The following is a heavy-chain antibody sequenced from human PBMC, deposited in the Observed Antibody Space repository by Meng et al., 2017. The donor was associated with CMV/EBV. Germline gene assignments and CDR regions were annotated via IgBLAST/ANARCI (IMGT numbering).Heavy chain of an antibody. D-gene: IGHD1-26*01. V-gene: IGHV1-69*12. J-gene: IGHJ4*02. CDR2: IIPVFETA. Sequence: QVQAVESAAGGKKPGSSVKVSCKSSGGTFSTFASSWVRQAPGEGLEWMGGIIPVFETANYAERFQDRVTINADDSTTTAYMELSSLRADDTALYFCARGGDSWYSDYWGQGTLVTVSS. CDR3: ARGGDSWYSDY. CDR1: GGTFSTFA.